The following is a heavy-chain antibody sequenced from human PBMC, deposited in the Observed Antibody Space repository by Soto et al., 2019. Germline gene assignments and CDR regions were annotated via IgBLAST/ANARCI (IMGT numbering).Heavy chain of an antibody. CDR1: GFTFSSYA. D-gene: IGHD3-22*01. J-gene: IGHJ3*02. CDR2: ISGSGGST. Sequence: GGSLRLSCAASGFTFSSYAMNWVRQAPGKGLEWVSAISGSGGSTYYADSVKGRFTISRDNSKNTLYLQMNSLRAEDTAVYYCAKDDYYDSSGYLGPDAFDIWGQGTMVTVSS. CDR3: AKDDYYDSSGYLGPDAFDI. V-gene: IGHV3-23*01.